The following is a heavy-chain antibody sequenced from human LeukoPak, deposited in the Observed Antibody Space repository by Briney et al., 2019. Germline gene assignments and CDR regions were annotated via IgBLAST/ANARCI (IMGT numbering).Heavy chain of an antibody. V-gene: IGHV3-7*01. Sequence: PGGSLRLSCAASGLAFSTYWMTWVRQAPGKGLEWVANIKEDGSERSYVDSVRGRFTISRDNAKNSLYLQMNSLGVEDTAVYYCARAARVRSNDALDLWGQGTLVTVSS. J-gene: IGHJ3*01. D-gene: IGHD6-6*01. CDR3: ARAARVRSNDALDL. CDR2: IKEDGSER. CDR1: GLAFSTYW.